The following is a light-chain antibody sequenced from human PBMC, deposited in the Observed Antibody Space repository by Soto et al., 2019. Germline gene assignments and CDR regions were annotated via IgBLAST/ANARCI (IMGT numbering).Light chain of an antibody. J-gene: IGKJ1*01. CDR3: QKYSSAPQT. CDR2: AAS. V-gene: IGKV1-27*01. Sequence: DIQMTQSPSSLSASVGDRVTITCRASQGISNYLAWYQQKPGKDPNLLIYAASTLQSGVPARFSGSGSGSDFTLTISSLEPEDVATYYCQKYSSAPQTFGQGTKLEIK. CDR1: QGISNY.